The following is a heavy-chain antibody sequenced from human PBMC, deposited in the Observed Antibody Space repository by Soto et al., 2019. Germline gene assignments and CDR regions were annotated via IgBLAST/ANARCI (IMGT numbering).Heavy chain of an antibody. CDR1: GGSFGNSA. CDR2: FIPVYRTL. Sequence: SVKVSCKASGGSFGNSAINWVRQTPGRGLEWLGGFIPVYRTLNYAQKFQGRVTITADESTGTAYMTLSSLASDDTAVYYCATGVIWIGYFTVDSWGQGTRVTVSS. V-gene: IGHV1-69*13. D-gene: IGHD3-3*01. CDR3: ATGVIWIGYFTVDS. J-gene: IGHJ4*02.